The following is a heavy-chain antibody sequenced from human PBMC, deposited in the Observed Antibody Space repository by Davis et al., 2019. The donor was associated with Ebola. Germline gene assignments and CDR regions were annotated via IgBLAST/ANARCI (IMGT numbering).Heavy chain of an antibody. D-gene: IGHD6-13*01. CDR3: ARVGWASSYLFDH. J-gene: IGHJ4*02. V-gene: IGHV1-46*01. CDR2: INPNDGRT. CDR1: GYTFTNYY. Sequence: AASVKVSCKASGYTFTNYYMHWVRQAPGQGLEWMGMINPNDGRTIYAQKFQGRVTITRDTSASTAYMELSSLRSEDTAVYYCARVGWASSYLFDHWGQGTLVTVSS.